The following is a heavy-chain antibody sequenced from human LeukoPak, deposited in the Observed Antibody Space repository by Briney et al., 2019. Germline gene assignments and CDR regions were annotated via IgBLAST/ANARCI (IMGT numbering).Heavy chain of an antibody. D-gene: IGHD3-10*01. CDR1: GYTFTSYA. CDR3: ARGLFGEFVFDY. Sequence: VASVKVSCKASGYTFTSYAMHWVRQAPGQRLEWMGWISAYNGNTNYAQKLQGRVTMTTDTSTSTAYMELRSLRSDDTAVYYCARGLFGEFVFDYWGQGTLVTVSS. J-gene: IGHJ4*02. CDR2: ISAYNGNT. V-gene: IGHV1-18*01.